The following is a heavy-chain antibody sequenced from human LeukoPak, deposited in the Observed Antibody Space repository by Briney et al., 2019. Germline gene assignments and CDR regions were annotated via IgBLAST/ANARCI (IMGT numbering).Heavy chain of an antibody. D-gene: IGHD6-19*01. J-gene: IGHJ1*01. CDR3: ASGMSAVAVNFQH. V-gene: IGHV3-53*01. CDR2: IYSGSTT. Sequence: GGSLRLSCAASGFSVSSNYVNWVRQAPGKGLEWVSVIYSGSTTYYADSVKGRFTISRDNSKNTLYLQMNSLRAEDTAMYYCASGMSAVAVNFQHWGQGTLVTVSS. CDR1: GFSVSSNY.